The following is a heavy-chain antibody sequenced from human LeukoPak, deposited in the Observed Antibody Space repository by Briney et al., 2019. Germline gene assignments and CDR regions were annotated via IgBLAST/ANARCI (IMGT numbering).Heavy chain of an antibody. V-gene: IGHV4-34*01. CDR1: GGSFSGYY. J-gene: IGHJ4*02. D-gene: IGHD1-14*01. Sequence: SETLSLTCAVYGGSFSGYYWSWIRQPPGKGLEWIGEINHSGSTNYNPSLKSRVTISVDTSKNQFSLKLSSVTAADTAVYYCAAKEGTRSDFDYWGQGTLVTVAS. CDR2: INHSGST. CDR3: AAKEGTRSDFDY.